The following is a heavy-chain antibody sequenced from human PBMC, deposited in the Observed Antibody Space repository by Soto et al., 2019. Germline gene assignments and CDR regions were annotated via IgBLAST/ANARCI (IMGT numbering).Heavy chain of an antibody. D-gene: IGHD5-18*01. CDR1: GGSIRSYS. CDR3: ARISSVDPYGYVNGGLDV. Sequence: PSETLSLTCSVSGGSIRSYSWSWIRQSPEKGLEWIGYFYHSGNSNYNPSLKSRVTISVDTSKNQLSLSLRSVTAADTAVYFCARISSVDPYGYVNGGLDVWGQGTTVTVSS. V-gene: IGHV4-59*01. J-gene: IGHJ6*02. CDR2: FYHSGNS.